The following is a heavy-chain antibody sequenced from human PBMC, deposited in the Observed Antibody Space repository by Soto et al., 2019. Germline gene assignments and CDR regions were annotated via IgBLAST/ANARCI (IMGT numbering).Heavy chain of an antibody. D-gene: IGHD1-26*01. V-gene: IGHV3-53*01. CDR1: GFTVSSNY. CDR2: IYSGGST. CDR3: STELTRSSAFDI. J-gene: IGHJ3*02. Sequence: PGGFLRLSCAASGFTVSSNYMSWVRQAPGKGLEWVSVIYSGGSTYYADSVKGRFTISRDNSKNTLYLQMNSLRAEDTAVYYCSTELTRSSAFDIRGQGTMLTVS.